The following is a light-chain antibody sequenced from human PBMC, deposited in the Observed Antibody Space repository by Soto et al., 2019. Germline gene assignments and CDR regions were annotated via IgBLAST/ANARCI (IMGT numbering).Light chain of an antibody. J-gene: IGKJ5*01. Sequence: EIVLTQSPCTLSLSPGEIAILSCKASQSVSSSYLAWYQQKPGQAPRLLIYGASSRATGIPDRFSGSGSGTDFTLTISRLESEDFAVYYCQQYGSAPPITVGQGTRLDIK. V-gene: IGKV3-20*01. CDR3: QQYGSAPPIT. CDR1: QSVSSSY. CDR2: GAS.